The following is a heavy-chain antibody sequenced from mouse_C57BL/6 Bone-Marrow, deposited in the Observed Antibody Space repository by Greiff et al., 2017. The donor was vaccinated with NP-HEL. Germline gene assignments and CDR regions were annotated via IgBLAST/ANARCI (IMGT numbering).Heavy chain of an antibody. CDR2: IHPNSGST. CDR1: GYTFTSYW. D-gene: IGHD6-1*01. Sequence: QVHVKQPGAELVKPGASVKLSCKASGYTFTSYWMHWVKQRPGQGLEWIGMIHPNSGSTNYNEKFKSKATLTVDKSSSTAYMQLSSLTSEDSAVYYCARRGRRFDYWGQGTTLTVSS. J-gene: IGHJ2*01. V-gene: IGHV1-64*01. CDR3: ARRGRRFDY.